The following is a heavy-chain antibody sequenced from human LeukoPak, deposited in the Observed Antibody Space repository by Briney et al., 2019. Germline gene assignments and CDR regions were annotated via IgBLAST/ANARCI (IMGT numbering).Heavy chain of an antibody. Sequence: GGSLRLSCAASGFTFSSYAMHWVRQAPGKGLEWVAAISYDGSNKYYADSVKGRFTISRDNSKNTLYLQMNSLRAEDTAVYYCAVLWFGETAFDIWGQGTMVTVSS. CDR1: GFTFSSYA. J-gene: IGHJ3*02. D-gene: IGHD3-10*01. CDR2: ISYDGSNK. V-gene: IGHV3-30*04. CDR3: AVLWFGETAFDI.